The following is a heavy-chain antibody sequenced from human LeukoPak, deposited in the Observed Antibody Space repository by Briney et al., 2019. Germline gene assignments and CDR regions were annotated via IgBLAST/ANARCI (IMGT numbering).Heavy chain of an antibody. CDR1: GFTFSNYG. V-gene: IGHV3-30*03. CDR2: ISYDGSNK. D-gene: IGHD6-13*01. CDR3: ARDNREQQLVPPTFDY. Sequence: GGSLRLSCAASGFTFSNYGMHWDRQAPGKGREWVAVISYDGSNKYYADSVKGRFTISRDNSKNTLYLQMNSLRAEDTAVYYCARDNREQQLVPPTFDYWGQGTLVTVSS. J-gene: IGHJ4*02.